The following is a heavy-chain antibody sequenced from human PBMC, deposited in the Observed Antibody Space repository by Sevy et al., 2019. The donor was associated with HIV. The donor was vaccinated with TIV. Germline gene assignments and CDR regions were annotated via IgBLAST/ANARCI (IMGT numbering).Heavy chain of an antibody. CDR2: ISSSSSTI. CDR1: GFTFSSYS. J-gene: IGHJ4*02. CDR3: ARGAIFGVSDRITYYFDY. Sequence: GGSLRLSCAASGFTFSSYSMNWVRQAPGKGLEWVSYISSSSSTIYYADSVKGRFTISRDNAKNSLYLQMNSLRDEDTAVYYCARGAIFGVSDRITYYFDYWGQGTLVTVSS. D-gene: IGHD3-3*01. V-gene: IGHV3-48*02.